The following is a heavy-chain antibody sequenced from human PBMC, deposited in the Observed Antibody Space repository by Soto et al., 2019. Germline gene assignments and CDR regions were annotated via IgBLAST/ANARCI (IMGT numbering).Heavy chain of an antibody. Sequence: QVQLVQSGAEVKKPGSSVNVSCKTSGGTFGNSAVTWVRQAPGQGLEWLGGIVPMFGTANYAQKFQGRVTITADYSTITASMELNSLKSADTAVYYCARDGDPQSAFWSGPLGGGRFDPWGQGTLVTVSS. J-gene: IGHJ5*02. V-gene: IGHV1-69*12. D-gene: IGHD3-3*01. CDR1: GGTFGNSA. CDR2: IVPMFGTA. CDR3: ARDGDPQSAFWSGPLGGGRFDP.